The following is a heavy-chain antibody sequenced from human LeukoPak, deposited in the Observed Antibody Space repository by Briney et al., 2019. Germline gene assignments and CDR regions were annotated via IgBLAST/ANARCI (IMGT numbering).Heavy chain of an antibody. J-gene: IGHJ4*02. V-gene: IGHV3-30*18. D-gene: IGHD3-22*01. Sequence: SGGSLRLSCAASGFTFSSYGMHWVRQAPGKGPEWVAVISYDGSNKYYADSVKGRFTISRDNSKNTLYLQMNSLRAEDTAVYYCAKENRYYYDSSGSYVFDYWGQGTLVTVSS. CDR3: AKENRYYYDSSGSYVFDY. CDR2: ISYDGSNK. CDR1: GFTFSSYG.